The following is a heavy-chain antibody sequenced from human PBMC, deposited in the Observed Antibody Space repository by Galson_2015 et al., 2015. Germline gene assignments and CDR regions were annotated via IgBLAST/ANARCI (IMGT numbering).Heavy chain of an antibody. CDR1: GGSISSSSYY. V-gene: IGHV4-39*07. D-gene: IGHD3-22*01. Sequence: SETLSLTCTVSGGSISSSSYYWGWIRQPPGKGLEWIGSIYYSGSTYYNPSLKSRVTISVDTSKNQFSLKLSSVTAADTAVYYCARSHPEYYYDSSGYYCEPWGGFDYWGQGTLVTVSS. CDR2: IYYSGST. J-gene: IGHJ4*02. CDR3: ARSHPEYYYDSSGYYCEPWGGFDY.